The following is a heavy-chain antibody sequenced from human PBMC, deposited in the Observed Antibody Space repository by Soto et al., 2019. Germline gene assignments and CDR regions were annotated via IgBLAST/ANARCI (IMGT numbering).Heavy chain of an antibody. CDR2: IYWDDDK. Sequence: QITLKESGPTLVKPTQTLTLTCTFSGFSLSTGGVSVGWIRQPPGKALEWLALIYWDDDKRYNTSLKSRLNITIVTSKDQVSLSMANMDPVHTAKYYCSHQVDPGGDCYFALWGRGTLIAVAS. CDR3: SHQVDPGGDCYFAL. CDR1: GFSLSTGGVS. D-gene: IGHD2-21*01. V-gene: IGHV2-5*02. J-gene: IGHJ2*01.